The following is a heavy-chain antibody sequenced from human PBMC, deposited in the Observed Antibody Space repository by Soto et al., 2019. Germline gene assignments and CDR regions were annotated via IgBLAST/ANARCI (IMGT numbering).Heavy chain of an antibody. D-gene: IGHD2-15*01. J-gene: IGHJ3*02. CDR3: AREPRYCRGGSCSITGDAFDI. CDR2: ISNRGDT. CDR1: GFIVSVTY. V-gene: IGHV3-66*01. Sequence: EVQLVESGGGLVQPGGSLRLSCTASGFIVSVTYMNWVRQAPGKGLEWVSVISNRGDTHYADSVRGRFSLSRDITDNTLHLQMNNLRVEDTAVYYCAREPRYCRGGSCSITGDAFDIWGQGTMVTVSS.